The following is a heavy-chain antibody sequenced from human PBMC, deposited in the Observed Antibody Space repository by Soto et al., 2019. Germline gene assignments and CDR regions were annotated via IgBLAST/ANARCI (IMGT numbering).Heavy chain of an antibody. CDR3: ARVGALIPHYDILTGPPLYGMDV. J-gene: IGHJ6*02. CDR1: GGTFSSYA. V-gene: IGHV1-69*06. D-gene: IGHD3-9*01. CDR2: IIPIFGTA. Sequence: ASVKVSCKASGGTFSSYAISWVRQAPGQGLEWMGGIIPIFGTANYAQKFQGRVTITADKSTSTAYMELSSLRSEDTAVYYCARVGALIPHYDILTGPPLYGMDVWGQGTTVTV.